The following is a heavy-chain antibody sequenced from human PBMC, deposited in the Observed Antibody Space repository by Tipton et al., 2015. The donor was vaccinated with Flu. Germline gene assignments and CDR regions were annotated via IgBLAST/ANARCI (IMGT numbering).Heavy chain of an antibody. CDR1: GGSLSGYY. CDR3: ARRDFSNYVSEPKNWFDV. D-gene: IGHD4-11*01. Sequence: TLSLTCAVYGGSLSGYYWSWIRQTPGKGLEWIGEINHSGSTNYNPSLKSRVTLSVDRSKNQFSLRLTSVTAADTAVYFCARRDFSNYVSEPKNWFDVWGQGSLVNVSS. CDR2: INHSGST. J-gene: IGHJ5*02. V-gene: IGHV4-34*01.